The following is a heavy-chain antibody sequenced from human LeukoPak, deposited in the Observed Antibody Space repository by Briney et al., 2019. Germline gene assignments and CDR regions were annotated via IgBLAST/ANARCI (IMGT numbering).Heavy chain of an antibody. CDR2: ISSSSSYI. J-gene: IGHJ4*02. V-gene: IGHV3-21*01. D-gene: IGHD5-24*01. Sequence: GGSLRLSCAASGFTFSSYSMNWVRQAPGKGLEWVSSISSSSSYIYYADSVKGRFTISRDNSKNTLYLQMNSLRAEDTAVYYCARETPRRGETRDGYRWGQGTLVTVSS. CDR1: GFTFSSYS. CDR3: ARETPRRGETRDGYR.